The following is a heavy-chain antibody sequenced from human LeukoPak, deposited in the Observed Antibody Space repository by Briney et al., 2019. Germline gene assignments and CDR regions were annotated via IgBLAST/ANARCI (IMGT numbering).Heavy chain of an antibody. CDR3: TTDWTRYYYDSSGYYLPSDY. CDR1: GFSFSNAW. D-gene: IGHD3-22*01. CDR2: IKSKTDGGTT. J-gene: IGHJ4*02. Sequence: GGSLRLSCAGSGFSFSNAWMSWVRQAPGKGLEWVGRIKSKTDGGTTDYAAPVKGRFTISRDDSKNTLYLQMNSLKTEGTAVYYCTTDWTRYYYDSSGYYLPSDYWGQGTLVTVSS. V-gene: IGHV3-15*01.